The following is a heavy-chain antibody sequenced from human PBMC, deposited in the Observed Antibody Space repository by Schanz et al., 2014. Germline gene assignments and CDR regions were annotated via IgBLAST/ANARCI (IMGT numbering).Heavy chain of an antibody. D-gene: IGHD1-26*01. V-gene: IGHV3-11*01. Sequence: QVQVVQSGGGLVKPGGSLRLSCAASGFIFSDYYMAWIRQAPGKGPEYVSYISSGGTTTYHSDSVKGRFTISRDSAENSLYLQMNSLRADDTAVYYCARNRGSGGQNWYFDLWGRGTLVTVSS. CDR1: GFIFSDYY. CDR3: ARNRGSGGQNWYFDL. CDR2: ISSGGTTT. J-gene: IGHJ2*01.